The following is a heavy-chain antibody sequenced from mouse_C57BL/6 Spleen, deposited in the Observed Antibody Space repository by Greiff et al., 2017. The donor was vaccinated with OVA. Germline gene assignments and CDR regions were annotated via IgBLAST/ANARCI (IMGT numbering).Heavy chain of an antibody. V-gene: IGHV5-12*01. Sequence: EVKLMESGGGLVQPGGSLKLSCAASGFTFSDYYMYWVRQTPEKRLEWVAYLSNGGGRTYYPDTVKGRFTISRDTAKNTLYLQMSRLKSEDTAMYYCAMGYCDVWGTGTTVTVSS. CDR3: AMGYCDV. J-gene: IGHJ1*03. CDR1: GFTFSDYY. CDR2: LSNGGGRT.